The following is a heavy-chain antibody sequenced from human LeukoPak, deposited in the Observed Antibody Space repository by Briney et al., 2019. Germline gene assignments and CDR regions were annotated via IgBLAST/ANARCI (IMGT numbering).Heavy chain of an antibody. CDR3: ARDCCSGGGPLDI. CDR1: GFTFSSYG. V-gene: IGHV3-30*03. CDR2: ISYDGSNK. Sequence: GRSLRLSRAASGFTFSSYGMHWVRQAPGKGLEWVAVISYDGSNKYYADSVKGRFTISRDNSKNTLYLQMNSLRAEDTAIYYCARDCCSGGGPLDIWGQGTLVTVSS. J-gene: IGHJ4*02. D-gene: IGHD2-15*01.